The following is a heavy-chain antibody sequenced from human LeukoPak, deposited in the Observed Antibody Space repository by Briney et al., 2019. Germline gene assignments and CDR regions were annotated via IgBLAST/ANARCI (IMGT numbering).Heavy chain of an antibody. Sequence: SETLSLTCTVSGGSITGHYWTWIRQSPGKGLEWIGFVYDNGNTNYNSSLQSRVTMSVDTSTNQLSLKMTSVTAAATAIYYCARVFRGVVTSNWFDPWGQGTLVTVSS. V-gene: IGHV4-59*11. CDR1: GGSITGHY. D-gene: IGHD2-21*02. CDR3: ARVFRGVVTSNWFDP. CDR2: VYDNGNT. J-gene: IGHJ5*02.